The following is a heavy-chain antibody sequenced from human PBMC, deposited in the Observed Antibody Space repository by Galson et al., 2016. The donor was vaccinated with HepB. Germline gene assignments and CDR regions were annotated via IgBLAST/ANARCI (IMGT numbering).Heavy chain of an antibody. CDR2: INWNGDTT. V-gene: IGHV3-20*04. D-gene: IGHD3-10*01. CDR3: ARVRYYGSANYPPSIDF. CDR1: GFIFDDFG. Sequence: SLRLSCAASGFIFDDFGMGWVRQAPGQGLEWVAGINWNGDTTGYAGSLKGRFTVSRDNAKNSLYLQMNSLRAEDSALYYCARVRYYGSANYPPSIDFWGQGTLVTVSS. J-gene: IGHJ4*02.